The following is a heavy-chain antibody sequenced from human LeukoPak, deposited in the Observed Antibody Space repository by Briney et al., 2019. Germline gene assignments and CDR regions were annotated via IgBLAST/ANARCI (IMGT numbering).Heavy chain of an antibody. CDR2: IYYSGST. J-gene: IGHJ2*01. CDR1: GGSISSYY. CDR3: AREHNWYFDF. Sequence: SETLSLTCTVSGGSISSYYWSWIRQPPGKGLEWIGYIYYSGSTNYNPSLKSRVTISVDTSKNQFSLKLSSVTAADTAVYYCAREHNWYFDFWGRGTLVTVSS. V-gene: IGHV4-59*01.